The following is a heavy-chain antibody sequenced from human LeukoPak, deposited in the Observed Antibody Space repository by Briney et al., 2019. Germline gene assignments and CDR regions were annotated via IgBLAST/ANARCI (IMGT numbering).Heavy chain of an antibody. Sequence: GRSLRLSCAASGFTFSSYAMHWVRQAPGKGLEWVAVISYDGSNKYYADSVRGRFTISRDNSKNTLYLQMNSLRAEDTAVCYCARDADTAMVIGYYFDYWGQGTLVTVSS. D-gene: IGHD5-18*01. CDR3: ARDADTAMVIGYYFDY. CDR1: GFTFSSYA. V-gene: IGHV3-30-3*01. J-gene: IGHJ4*02. CDR2: ISYDGSNK.